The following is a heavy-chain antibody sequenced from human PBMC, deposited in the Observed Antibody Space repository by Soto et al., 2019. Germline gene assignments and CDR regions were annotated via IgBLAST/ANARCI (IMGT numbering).Heavy chain of an antibody. CDR2: IYYSGST. CDR3: ARASRFEFDY. J-gene: IGHJ4*02. D-gene: IGHD3-10*01. Sequence: SETLSLTCTVSGGSISSGGYYWSWIRQHPGKGLEWIGYIYYSGSTYYNPSLKSRVTISVDTSKNQFSLKLSSVTAADTAVYYCARASRFEFDYWGQGTLVTVSS. V-gene: IGHV4-31*03. CDR1: GGSISSGGYY.